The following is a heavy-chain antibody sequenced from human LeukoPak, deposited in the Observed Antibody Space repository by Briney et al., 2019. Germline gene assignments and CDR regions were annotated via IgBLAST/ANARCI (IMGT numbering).Heavy chain of an antibody. CDR1: GYTFSSYS. V-gene: IGHV3-21*01. J-gene: IGHJ5*02. CDR3: ARDGMIVVANWFDP. D-gene: IGHD3-22*01. Sequence: GGSLRLSCAASGYTFSSYSMNWVRQAPGKGLEWVSSISSSSSYIYYADSVKGRFTISRDNAKNSLYLQMNSLSAEDTAVYYCARDGMIVVANWFDPWGQGTLVTVSS. CDR2: ISSSSSYI.